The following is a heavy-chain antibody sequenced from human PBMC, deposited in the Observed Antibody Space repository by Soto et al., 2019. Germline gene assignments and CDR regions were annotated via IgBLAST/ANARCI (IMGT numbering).Heavy chain of an antibody. Sequence: ASVKVSCKASGYTFTSYGISWVRQAPGQGLEWMGWISAYNGNTNYAQKLQGRVTMTTDTSTSTAYMELRSLRSDETAVYYCASLRYSGYDFGYYGMDVWGQGTTVTVSS. D-gene: IGHD5-12*01. CDR2: ISAYNGNT. J-gene: IGHJ6*02. CDR3: ASLRYSGYDFGYYGMDV. V-gene: IGHV1-18*04. CDR1: GYTFTSYG.